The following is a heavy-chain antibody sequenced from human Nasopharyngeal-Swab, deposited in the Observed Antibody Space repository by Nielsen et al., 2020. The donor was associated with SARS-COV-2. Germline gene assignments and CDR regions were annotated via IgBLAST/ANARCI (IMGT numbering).Heavy chain of an antibody. CDR1: GFTFSSYG. Sequence: GESLKISCAASGFTFSSYGMHWVRQAPGKGLEWVAVIWYDGSNKYYADSVKGRFTISRDNSKNTLYLQMNSLRAEDTAVYYCARDRGQQLVKGAFDIWGQGTMVTVSS. CDR3: ARDRGQQLVKGAFDI. J-gene: IGHJ3*02. D-gene: IGHD6-13*01. CDR2: IWYDGSNK. V-gene: IGHV3-33*01.